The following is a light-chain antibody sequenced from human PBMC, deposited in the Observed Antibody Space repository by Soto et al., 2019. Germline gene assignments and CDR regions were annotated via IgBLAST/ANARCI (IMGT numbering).Light chain of an antibody. CDR1: QSIGDS. CDR2: DVS. Sequence: DIQMTQSPSTLSASVGDRVTITCRASQSIGDSLAWYQQKPGKAPYLLISDVSSLERGVPSRFSGSGSGTEFTLTISSMQPDDFATFYCQQYNGYSRPFGQGTKVEI. J-gene: IGKJ1*01. CDR3: QQYNGYSRP. V-gene: IGKV1-5*01.